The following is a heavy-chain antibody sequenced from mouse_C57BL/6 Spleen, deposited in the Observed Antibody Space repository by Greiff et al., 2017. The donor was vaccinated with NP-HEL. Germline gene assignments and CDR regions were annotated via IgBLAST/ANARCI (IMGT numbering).Heavy chain of an antibody. CDR1: GYTFTDYN. J-gene: IGHJ4*01. CDR3: ARKYYGSRRAMDY. Sequence: VQLQQSGPELVKPGASVKMSCKASGYTFTDYNMHWVKQSHGKSLEWIGYINPNNGGTSYNQKFKGKATLTVSKSSSTAYMELRSLTSEDSAVYYCARKYYGSRRAMDYWGQGTSVTVSS. D-gene: IGHD1-1*01. V-gene: IGHV1-22*01. CDR2: INPNNGGT.